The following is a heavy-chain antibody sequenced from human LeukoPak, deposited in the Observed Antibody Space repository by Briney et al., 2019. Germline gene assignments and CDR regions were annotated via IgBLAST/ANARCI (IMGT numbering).Heavy chain of an antibody. J-gene: IGHJ6*02. V-gene: IGHV3-21*01. CDR2: ISSSSSYI. Sequence: GGSLRLSCAASGFTFSSDSMNWVRQAPGKGLEWVSSISSSSSYIYYADSVKGRFTISRDNAKNSLYLQMNSLRAEDTAVYYCAKSNSGTYYYGMDVWGQGTTVTVSS. CDR1: GFTFSSDS. D-gene: IGHD2/OR15-2a*01. CDR3: AKSNSGTYYYGMDV.